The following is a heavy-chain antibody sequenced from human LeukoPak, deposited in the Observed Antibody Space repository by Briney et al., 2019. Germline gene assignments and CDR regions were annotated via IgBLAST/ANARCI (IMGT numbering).Heavy chain of an antibody. V-gene: IGHV3-30*02. CDR2: IRYDGSNK. J-gene: IGHJ4*02. CDR3: AKDQAYGTVTTFTY. CDR1: GFTFSSYG. Sequence: GRSLRLSCAASGFTFSSYGMHWVRQAPGKGLEWVAFIRYDGSNKYYADSVKGRFTISRDNSKNTLYLQMNSLRAEDTAVYYCAKDQAYGTVTTFTYWGQGTLVTVSS. D-gene: IGHD4-17*01.